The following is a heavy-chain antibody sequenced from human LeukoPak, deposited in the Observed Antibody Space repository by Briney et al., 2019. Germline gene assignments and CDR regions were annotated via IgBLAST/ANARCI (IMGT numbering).Heavy chain of an antibody. D-gene: IGHD3-22*01. Sequence: ASVKVSCKASGYTFTSYGISWVRQAPGQGLVWMGWISTYNGNTNYAQKLQGRVTMTRDTSTSTAYMELRSLRSDDTAVYYCARGGDSSGLNRFAYWGQGTLVTVSS. J-gene: IGHJ4*02. CDR2: ISTYNGNT. CDR3: ARGGDSSGLNRFAY. CDR1: GYTFTSYG. V-gene: IGHV1-18*01.